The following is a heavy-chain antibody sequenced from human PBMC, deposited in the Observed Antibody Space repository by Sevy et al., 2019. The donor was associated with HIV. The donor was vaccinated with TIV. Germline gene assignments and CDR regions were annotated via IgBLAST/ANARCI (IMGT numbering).Heavy chain of an antibody. V-gene: IGHV3-7*03. Sequence: GGSLRLSCAASGFTFNSYWMSWVRQAPGKGLEWVANIKKDGSEKYYVDSVKGRFTISREKAKNSLYLQMDSLRAEDTAVYYCARDCSSANCLWGMDVWGQGTTVTVSS. CDR3: ARDCSSANCLWGMDV. CDR1: GFTFNSYW. CDR2: IKKDGSEK. J-gene: IGHJ6*02. D-gene: IGHD2-2*01.